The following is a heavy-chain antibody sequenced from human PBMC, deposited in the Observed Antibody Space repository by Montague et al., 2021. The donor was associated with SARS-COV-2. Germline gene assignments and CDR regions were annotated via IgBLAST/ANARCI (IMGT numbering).Heavy chain of an antibody. CDR1: GYSISTGYY. V-gene: IGHV4-38-2*02. D-gene: IGHD2-21*02. CDR2: IYHSGST. Sequence: SETLSLTCTVSGYSISTGYYWGWIRQPPGKGLEWIGTIYHSGSTYFNPSLKSRVTISVDTSKNQLSLELSSVTAADTAIYYCSCIESSSRKVTFDYWGHGTLVTVSS. J-gene: IGHJ4*01. CDR3: SCIESSSRKVTFDY.